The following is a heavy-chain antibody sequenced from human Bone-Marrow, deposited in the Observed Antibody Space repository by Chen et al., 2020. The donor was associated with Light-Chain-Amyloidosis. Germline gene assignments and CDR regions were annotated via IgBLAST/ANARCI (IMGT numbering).Heavy chain of an antibody. D-gene: IGHD5-18*01. CDR3: AQLYSYGRPFNH. Sequence: QVQLVESGGGVVQPGGSLRLSCTASGFTFNNYGMHWVRQAPGKGLEWVAFIRFDGSDKYYVDSVKGRFTISRDDSKNTVYLQMSRLRVEDTAMYYCAQLYSYGRPFNHWGQGTLVSVSS. V-gene: IGHV3-30*02. CDR1: GFTFNNYG. J-gene: IGHJ4*02. CDR2: IRFDGSDK.